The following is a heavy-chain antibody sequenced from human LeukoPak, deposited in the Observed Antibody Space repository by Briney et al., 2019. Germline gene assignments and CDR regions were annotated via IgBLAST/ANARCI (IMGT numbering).Heavy chain of an antibody. J-gene: IGHJ5*02. CDR2: IYWDDDK. CDR3: AHRRLGYYDILTGYYHNWFDP. V-gene: IGHV2-5*02. Sequence: SGPTLVKPTQTLTLTCTFSGFSLSTSGVGVGWIRQPPGKALEWLALIYWDDDKRYSPSLKSRLTITKDTSKNQVVLTMTNMDPVDTATYYCAHRRLGYYDILTGYYHNWFDPWGQGTLVTVSS. D-gene: IGHD3-9*01. CDR1: GFSLSTSGVG.